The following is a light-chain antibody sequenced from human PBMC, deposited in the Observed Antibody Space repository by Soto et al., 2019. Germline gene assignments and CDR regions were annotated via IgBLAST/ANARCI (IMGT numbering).Light chain of an antibody. CDR2: PAS. CDR3: QQSYSTPRT. Sequence: DIQMTQSPSSLSASVGDRVTITCRASQSIKTYLNWYQQKPGRAPKLLIFPASSFQSGVPSRFSGSGSGTDFTLTISSLQPEDFATYFCQQSYSTPRTFGQGTKVEIK. CDR1: QSIKTY. V-gene: IGKV1-39*01. J-gene: IGKJ1*01.